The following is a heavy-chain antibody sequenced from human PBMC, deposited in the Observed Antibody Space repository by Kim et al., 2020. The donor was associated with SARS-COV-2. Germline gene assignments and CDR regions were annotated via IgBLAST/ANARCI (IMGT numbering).Heavy chain of an antibody. Sequence: SETLSLTCAVYGGSFSGYYWSWIRQPPGKGLEWIGEINHSGSTNYNPSLKSRVPISVDTSKNQFSLKLSSVTAADTAVYYCAREVAYSSSRRRGNYFDYWGQGTLVTVSS. CDR2: INHSGST. CDR1: GGSFSGYY. D-gene: IGHD3-22*01. J-gene: IGHJ4*02. V-gene: IGHV4-34*01. CDR3: AREVAYSSSRRRGNYFDY.